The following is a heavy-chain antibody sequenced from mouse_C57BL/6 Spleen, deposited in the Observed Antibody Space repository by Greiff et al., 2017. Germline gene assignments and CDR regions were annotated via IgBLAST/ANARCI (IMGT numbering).Heavy chain of an antibody. Sequence: EVQLQESGGGLVQPGGSLKLSCAASGFTFSDYYMYWVRQTPEKRLEWVAYISNGGGSTYYPDTVKGRFTISRDNAKNTLYLQMSRLKSEDTAMYYCARITTVVDWYFDVWGTGTTVTVSS. J-gene: IGHJ1*03. CDR3: ARITTVVDWYFDV. D-gene: IGHD1-1*01. CDR2: ISNGGGST. CDR1: GFTFSDYY. V-gene: IGHV5-12*01.